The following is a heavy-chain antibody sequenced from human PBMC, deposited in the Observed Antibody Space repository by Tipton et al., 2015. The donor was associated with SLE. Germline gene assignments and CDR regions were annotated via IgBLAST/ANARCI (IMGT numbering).Heavy chain of an antibody. CDR1: GGSISSHY. CDR3: AREQWLQAAPFDY. CDR2: IYYSGST. D-gene: IGHD5-24*01. Sequence: TLCLTCTVSGGSISSHYWSWIRQPPGKGLEWIGYIYYSGSTSYNPSLKSRVTISVDTSKNQFSLKLSSVTAADTAVYYCAREQWLQAAPFDYWGQGTLVTVSS. J-gene: IGHJ4*02. V-gene: IGHV4-59*11.